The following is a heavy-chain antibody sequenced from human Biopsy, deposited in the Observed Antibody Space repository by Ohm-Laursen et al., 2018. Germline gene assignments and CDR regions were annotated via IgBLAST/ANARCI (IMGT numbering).Heavy chain of an antibody. D-gene: IGHD4-23*01. CDR2: IYSSGIT. CDR1: GGSISSDY. V-gene: IGHV4-59*01. J-gene: IGHJ3*02. Sequence: SETLSLTCTVSGGSISSDYWSWIRQTPGKGLEWIGYIYSSGITNYNPSLKSRLTISIDTSKNQFSLKLNSMTTADTAVYYCARGQDYGGNKAFDIWGQGTKVTVSP. CDR3: ARGQDYGGNKAFDI.